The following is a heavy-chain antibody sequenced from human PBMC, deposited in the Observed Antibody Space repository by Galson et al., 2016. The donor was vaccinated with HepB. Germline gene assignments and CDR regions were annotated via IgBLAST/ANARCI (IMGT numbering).Heavy chain of an antibody. Sequence: SLRLSCAASGFTFRTSWMSWVRQPPGKGPEWVANINPDGSQTYYVDSVKGRFNISKDNAKNSLYLRMNSLRAEDTAVYYCAKAADYYDSSGYYYLNWFDPWGQGTLVTVSS. V-gene: IGHV3-7*03. D-gene: IGHD3-22*01. CDR3: AKAADYYDSSGYYYLNWFDP. J-gene: IGHJ5*02. CDR2: INPDGSQT. CDR1: GFTFRTSW.